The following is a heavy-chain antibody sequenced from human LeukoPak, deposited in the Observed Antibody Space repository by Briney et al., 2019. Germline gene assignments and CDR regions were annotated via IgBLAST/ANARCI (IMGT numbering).Heavy chain of an antibody. V-gene: IGHV3-21*01. Sequence: KTGGSLRLSCAASGFTFSSYALSRVRQAPGKGLEWVSTISSSSTYIYYADSVKGRITISRDNAKNSLSLQMNSLRAEDTAVYYCARDLSTGGASDYWGQGTLVTVSS. D-gene: IGHD3-16*01. CDR3: ARDLSTGGASDY. CDR2: ISSSSTYI. CDR1: GFTFSSYA. J-gene: IGHJ4*02.